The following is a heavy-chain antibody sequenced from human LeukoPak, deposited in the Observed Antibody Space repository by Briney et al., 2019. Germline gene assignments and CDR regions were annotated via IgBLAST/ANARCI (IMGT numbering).Heavy chain of an antibody. Sequence: GRSLRLSCAASGVTFRTCGMHWVRQAPGKGLEWGAIDGTNIYYADSVKGRFTINRDNSKNTWYLQMNNLGGEDTAVYYCVRDKDWYFDYWGQGTLVTVSS. J-gene: IGHJ4*02. CDR1: GVTFRTCG. D-gene: IGHD3/OR15-3a*01. CDR2: DGTNI. CDR3: VRDKDWYFDY. V-gene: IGHV3-33*01.